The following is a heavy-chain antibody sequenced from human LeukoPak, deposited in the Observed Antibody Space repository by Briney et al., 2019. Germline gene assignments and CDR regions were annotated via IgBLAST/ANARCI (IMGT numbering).Heavy chain of an antibody. CDR1: GFTFDDYG. Sequence: GGSLRLSCAASGFTFDDYGMSWVHQAPGKGLEWVSGINWNGGSTGYADSVKGRFTISRDNAKNSLYLQMNSLRAEDTALYYCARDRSSWYSNWFDPWGQGTLVTVSS. V-gene: IGHV3-20*04. D-gene: IGHD6-13*01. CDR3: ARDRSSWYSNWFDP. CDR2: INWNGGST. J-gene: IGHJ5*02.